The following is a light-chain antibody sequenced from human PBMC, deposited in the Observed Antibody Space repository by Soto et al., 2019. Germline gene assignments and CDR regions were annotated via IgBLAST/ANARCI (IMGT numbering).Light chain of an antibody. CDR3: SSYTTSNTRQIV. J-gene: IGLJ1*01. V-gene: IGLV2-14*03. CDR1: SSDVGGYNY. CDR2: DVS. Sequence: QSALTQPASVSGSPGQSITISCSGTSSDVGGYNYVSWYQHPPGKAPNLMIFDVSNRPSGVSNRFSGSTSGNTAALTISGLQPEDEADYYCSSYTTSNTRQIVFGTGTKLTVL.